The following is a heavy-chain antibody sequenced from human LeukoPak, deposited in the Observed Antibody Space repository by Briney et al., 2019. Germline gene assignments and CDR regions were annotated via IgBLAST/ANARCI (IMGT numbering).Heavy chain of an antibody. CDR2: INPSGTGT. CDR3: ARDNSYGDFPWWFDP. Sequence: ASVKVSCKASGYTFIGHYMHWVRQAPGQGLEWMGLINPSGTGTFYAQKFQGRVTMTRDTSTSTDYMELSSLRSEDTAIYYCARDNSYGDFPWWFDPWGQGAPVTVSS. V-gene: IGHV1-46*01. D-gene: IGHD2/OR15-2a*01. CDR1: GYTFIGHY. J-gene: IGHJ5*02.